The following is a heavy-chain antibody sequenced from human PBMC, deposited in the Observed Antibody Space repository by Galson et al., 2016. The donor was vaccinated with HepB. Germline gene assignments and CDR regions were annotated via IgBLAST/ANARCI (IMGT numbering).Heavy chain of an antibody. D-gene: IGHD3-16*02. CDR3: AKLGMPAYVWGSYRPVFYFDH. CDR2: ISSTISKI. V-gene: IGHV3-21*04. J-gene: IGHJ4*02. Sequence: SLRLSCAASGFTFSTYSMTWVRQAPGQGLEWVSAISSTISKIYYAHSVQGRFTITRDNSKNTLYMQMNSLRAEDTAVNYCAKLGMPAYVWGSYRPVFYFDHWAQGTLVTVSS. CDR1: GFTFSTYS.